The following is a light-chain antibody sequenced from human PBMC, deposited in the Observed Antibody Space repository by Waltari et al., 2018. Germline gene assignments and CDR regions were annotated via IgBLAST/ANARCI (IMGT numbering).Light chain of an antibody. CDR1: GSNIGAGCD. CDR2: GSS. CDR3: QSYDTTLSVV. V-gene: IGLV1-40*01. J-gene: IGLJ3*02. Sequence: QSVLTQPPSVSGAPGQRVTISCTGSGSNIGAGCDVPWYQQVPRAAPKLLIYGSSSRPLGVPDRFFGSTSGTSASLAITGLQAEDEAVYYCQSYDTTLSVVFGGGTKLTVL.